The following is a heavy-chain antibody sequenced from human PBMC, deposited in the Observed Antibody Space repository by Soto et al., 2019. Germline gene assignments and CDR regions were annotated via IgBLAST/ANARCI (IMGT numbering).Heavy chain of an antibody. V-gene: IGHV1-69*06. CDR3: ARSRYYYDSSGYYFQH. CDR1: GGTFSSYA. CDR2: IIPIFGTA. D-gene: IGHD3-22*01. Sequence: QVQLVQSGAEVKKPGSSVKVSCKASGGTFSSYAIGWVRQAPGQGLEWMGGIIPIFGTANYAQKFQGRVTITADKSTSTAYMELSSLRSEDTAVYYCARSRYYYDSSGYYFQHWGQGTLVTVSS. J-gene: IGHJ1*01.